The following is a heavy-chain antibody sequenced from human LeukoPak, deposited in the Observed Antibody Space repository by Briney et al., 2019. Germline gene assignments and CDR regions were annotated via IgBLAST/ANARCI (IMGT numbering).Heavy chain of an antibody. D-gene: IGHD3-22*01. V-gene: IGHV4-38-2*01. CDR2: IYQSGST. Sequence: TSETLSLTCAVSGYSNRSGYHWSWIRQPPGKGLEWIGSIYQSGSTYYNPSLKSRVTISVDTSKNQFSLNLSSVTAADSAVYYCARRDFDSSGYLSFYFDYWGQGTLVTVSS. CDR3: ARRDFDSSGYLSFYFDY. CDR1: GYSNRSGYH. J-gene: IGHJ4*02.